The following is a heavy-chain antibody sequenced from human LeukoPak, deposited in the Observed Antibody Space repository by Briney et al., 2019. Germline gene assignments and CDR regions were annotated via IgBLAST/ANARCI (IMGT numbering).Heavy chain of an antibody. V-gene: IGHV5-51*01. J-gene: IGHJ4*02. CDR3: ARYDGGATADC. CDR1: GYSLTKYW. Sequence: GESLKIACKVSGYSLTKYWIAWVRQMPGKGLEWMGIVFPADFDIRYSPSFPGQVTISADKSINTAYLQWNRLKASDTAIYYCARYDGGATADCWGQGTLVTVPS. CDR2: VFPADFDI. D-gene: IGHD1-26*01.